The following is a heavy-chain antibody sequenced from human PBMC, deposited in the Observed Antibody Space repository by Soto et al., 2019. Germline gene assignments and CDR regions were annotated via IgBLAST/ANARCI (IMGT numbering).Heavy chain of an antibody. CDR3: TKEHSNYPDNWFGP. J-gene: IGHJ5*02. CDR2: IDGGGTKT. CDR1: GFTFSNHA. D-gene: IGHD4-4*01. V-gene: IGHV3-23*01. Sequence: EVQLLDSGGGLVQPGGSLRLSCAASGFTFSNHAMSWVRQAPGTGLEWVSAIDGGGTKTYYADSVKGRFTISRDNSMNTLYLQMDSLRAEDTAIYYCTKEHSNYPDNWFGPWGQGTRVTVSS.